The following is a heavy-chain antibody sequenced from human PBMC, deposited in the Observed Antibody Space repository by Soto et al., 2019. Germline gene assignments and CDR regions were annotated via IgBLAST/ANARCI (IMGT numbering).Heavy chain of an antibody. CDR3: ARGIAYSYGVDV. D-gene: IGHD2-15*01. CDR1: GFTFSSYW. J-gene: IGHJ6*02. V-gene: IGHV3-74*01. Sequence: PGGSLRLSCAASGFTFSSYWMHWVRQAPGNGLVWVSRINSDGSTTNYSDSVKGRLSISRDNAKNTVFLQMSSLRAEDTAVYYCARGIAYSYGVDVWGQGTTVTVSS. CDR2: INSDGSTT.